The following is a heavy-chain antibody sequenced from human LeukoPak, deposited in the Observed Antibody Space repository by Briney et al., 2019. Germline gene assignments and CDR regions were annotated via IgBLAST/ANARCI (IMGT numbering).Heavy chain of an antibody. CDR3: ARGAWSGSSPGSWFDP. CDR2: IYHSGST. J-gene: IGHJ5*02. CDR1: GVSISTGDYS. D-gene: IGHD3-3*01. V-gene: IGHV4-30-2*01. Sequence: PSETLSLTCAVSGVSISTGDYSWNWIRQPPEKGLEWIGYIYHSGSTYYTPSVKSRVSLSVDRARNQFSLKLRSVTAADTAVYYCARGAWSGSSPGSWFDPWGQGTLVTVSS.